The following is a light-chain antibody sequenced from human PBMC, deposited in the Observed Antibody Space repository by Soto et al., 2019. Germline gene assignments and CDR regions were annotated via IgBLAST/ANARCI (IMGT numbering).Light chain of an antibody. J-gene: IGKJ4*01. CDR1: QSVLYSSNNKNY. CDR3: QQYYSTPLT. Sequence: DIVMTQSPDFLAVSLGARATINCKSSQSVLYSSNNKNYLAWYQQKPGQPPKLLIYWASTRESGVPDRFSGSGSGTDFTLTISSLQAEDVAIYYCQQYYSTPLTLGGGTKVEIK. CDR2: WAS. V-gene: IGKV4-1*01.